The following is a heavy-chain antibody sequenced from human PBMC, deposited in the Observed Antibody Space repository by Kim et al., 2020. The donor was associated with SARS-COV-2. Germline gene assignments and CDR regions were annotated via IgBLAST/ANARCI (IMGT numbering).Heavy chain of an antibody. CDR1: GGTFSSYA. D-gene: IGHD1-1*01. CDR3: ARDLDHNWNDRRGFDP. V-gene: IGHV1-69*04. Sequence: SVKVSCKASGGTFSSYAISWVRQAPGQGLEWMGRIIPILGIANYAQKFQGRVTITADKSTSTAYMELSSLRSEDTAGYYCARDLDHNWNDRRGFDPWGQ. CDR2: IIPILGIA. J-gene: IGHJ5*02.